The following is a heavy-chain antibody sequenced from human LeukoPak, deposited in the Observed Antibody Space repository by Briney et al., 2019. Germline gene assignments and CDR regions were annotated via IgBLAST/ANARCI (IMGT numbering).Heavy chain of an antibody. V-gene: IGHV4-39*02. CDR3: ARTMIVVSRRWFDP. Sequence: SETLSLTCTVSGGSISSSSYYWGWIRQRPGKGLEWIGSSYYSGSTYYNPPRKSRITISVNTTKNHFSLRLTSVTAADTAVYYCARTMIVVSRRWFDPWGQGTLVTVSS. J-gene: IGHJ5*02. CDR1: GGSISSSSYY. CDR2: SYYSGST. D-gene: IGHD3-22*01.